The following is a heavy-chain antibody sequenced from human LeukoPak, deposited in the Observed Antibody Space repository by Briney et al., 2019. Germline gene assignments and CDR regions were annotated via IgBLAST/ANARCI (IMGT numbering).Heavy chain of an antibody. CDR2: MYYTGET. J-gene: IGHJ4*02. V-gene: IGHV4-59*02. CDR1: GDFVRSYY. CDR3: ARHHSGWHFDS. Sequence: SETLSLTCSVSGDFVRSYYWSWVRQPPGKGLEWIGCMYYTGETHYNPSLQSRVSMSIDTSKNQFSLKVYSLTAADTAVYYCARHHSGWHFDSWGQGIPVTVSS. D-gene: IGHD6-19*01.